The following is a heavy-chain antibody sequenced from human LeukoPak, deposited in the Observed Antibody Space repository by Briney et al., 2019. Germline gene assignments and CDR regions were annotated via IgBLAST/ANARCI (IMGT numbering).Heavy chain of an antibody. Sequence: GGSLRLSCAASGFTFSSCSMNWVRQAPGKGLEWVSSISSSSSYIYYADSVKGRFTISRDNAKNSLYLQMNSLRAEDTAVHYCARATHSGSYYTDFQHWGQGTLVTVSS. CDR1: GFTFSSCS. D-gene: IGHD1-26*01. CDR3: ARATHSGSYYTDFQH. V-gene: IGHV3-21*01. CDR2: ISSSSSYI. J-gene: IGHJ1*01.